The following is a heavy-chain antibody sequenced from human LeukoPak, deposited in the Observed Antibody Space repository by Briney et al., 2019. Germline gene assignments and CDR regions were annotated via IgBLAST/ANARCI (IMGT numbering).Heavy chain of an antibody. CDR2: ISGSGTYT. V-gene: IGHV3-11*05. CDR3: ARDQRRTTVTFLYNYYYGLDV. CDR1: GFTFGDFY. D-gene: IGHD4-17*01. Sequence: PGGSLRLSCAASGFTFGDFYMSWIRQAPGKGLEWVSYISGSGTYTNYADSVKGRFTISRDNARNSMYLELDSLRAEDTAVYYCARDQRRTTVTFLYNYYYGLDVWGQGTGVPVSS. J-gene: IGHJ6*02.